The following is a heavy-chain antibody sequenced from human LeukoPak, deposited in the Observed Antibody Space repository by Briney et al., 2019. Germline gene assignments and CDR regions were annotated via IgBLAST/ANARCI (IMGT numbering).Heavy chain of an antibody. D-gene: IGHD2-2*01. J-gene: IGHJ4*02. CDR2: ISASGDST. V-gene: IGHV3-23*01. Sequence: ETLSLTCTVSGGSISSSSYYWGWIRQPPGKGLEWVSVISASGDSTYYADSVKGRFTISRDDSKNTLYLQMNSLRAEDTTVYYCAKRLGCSSTKCHGFDYWGQGTLVTVSS. CDR1: GGSISSSSYY. CDR3: AKRLGCSSTKCHGFDY.